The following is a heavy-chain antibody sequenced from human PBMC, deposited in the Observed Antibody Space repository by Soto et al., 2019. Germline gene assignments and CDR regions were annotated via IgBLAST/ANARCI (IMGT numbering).Heavy chain of an antibody. CDR3: ARERYYGMDV. CDR2: IYYSGST. Sequence: TSETLSLTCTVSGGSISSYYWSWIRQPPGKGLEWIGNIYYSGSTNYNPSLKSRVTISVDTSKNQFSLKLSSVTAAETAVYYCARERYYGMDVWGQGTTVTVSS. J-gene: IGHJ6*02. V-gene: IGHV4-59*01. CDR1: GGSISSYY.